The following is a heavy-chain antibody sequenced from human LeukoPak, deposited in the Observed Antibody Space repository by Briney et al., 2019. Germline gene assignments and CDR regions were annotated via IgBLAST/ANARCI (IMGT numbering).Heavy chain of an antibody. CDR2: IYYSGST. Sequence: PSETLSLTCTVSGGSISSSSYYWGWIRQPPGKGLEWIGSIYYSGSTYYNPSLKSRVTISVDTSKNQFSLKLSSVTAADTAVYYCARGVPYYDFWSGYYSRTLIYDYWGQGTLVTVSS. V-gene: IGHV4-39*07. CDR1: GGSISSSSYY. D-gene: IGHD3-3*01. J-gene: IGHJ4*02. CDR3: ARGVPYYDFWSGYYSRTLIYDY.